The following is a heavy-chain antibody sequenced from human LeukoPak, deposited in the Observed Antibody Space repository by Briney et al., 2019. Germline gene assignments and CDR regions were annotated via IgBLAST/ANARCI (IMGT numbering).Heavy chain of an antibody. V-gene: IGHV3-30*04. CDR1: GFTFSSYA. CDR2: ISYDGSNK. D-gene: IGHD2-21*02. CDR3: AREGALGDNPPLDY. Sequence: PGRSLRLSCAASGFTFSSYAMHWVRQAPGKGLEWVAVISYDGSNKYYADSVKGRFTISRDNSKNTLYQQMNSLRAEDTAVYYCAREGALGDNPPLDYWGQGTLVTVSS. J-gene: IGHJ4*02.